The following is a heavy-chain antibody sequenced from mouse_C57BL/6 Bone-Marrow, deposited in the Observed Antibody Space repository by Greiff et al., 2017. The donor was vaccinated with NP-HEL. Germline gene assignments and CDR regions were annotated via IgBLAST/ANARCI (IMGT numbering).Heavy chain of an antibody. V-gene: IGHV1-81*01. CDR3: ARLVRRYGSSYDWYFDV. Sequence: QVQLQQSGAELARPGASVKLSCKASGYTFTSYGISWVKQRTGQGLEWIGEIYPRSGNTYYNEKFKGKATLTADKSSSTAYMERRSLTSEDSAVYFCARLVRRYGSSYDWYFDVWGTGTTVTVSS. CDR1: GYTFTSYG. CDR2: IYPRSGNT. J-gene: IGHJ1*03. D-gene: IGHD1-1*01.